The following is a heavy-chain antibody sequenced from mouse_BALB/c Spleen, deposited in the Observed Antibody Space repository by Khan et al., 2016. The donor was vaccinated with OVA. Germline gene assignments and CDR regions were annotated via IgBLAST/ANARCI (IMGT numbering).Heavy chain of an antibody. Sequence: EVQLVESGPGLVKPSQSLSLTCSVTGYSITSGYFWNWIRQFPGNKLEWMGYIRYDGNSNYNPSLKNRISITRDTSKNQFFLKLNSVTPEDTATSYCARGGSSGPAWFAYWGQGTLVTVSA. CDR1: GYSITSGYF. J-gene: IGHJ3*01. CDR3: ARGGSSGPAWFAY. V-gene: IGHV3-6*02. D-gene: IGHD3-1*01. CDR2: IRYDGNS.